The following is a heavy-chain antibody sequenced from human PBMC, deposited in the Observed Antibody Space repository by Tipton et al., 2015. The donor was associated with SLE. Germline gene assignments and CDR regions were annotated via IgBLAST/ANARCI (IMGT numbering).Heavy chain of an antibody. CDR1: GGSFQNIY. CDR2: INHSGTT. Sequence: TLSLTCAVYGGSFQNIYWTWIRQSPGKGLEWIGDINHSGTTKYNLSLKSRAIMSVDTSKNQFSLKVSSVTAADTAVYYCARRRWSRPYYYYYMDVWGKGTTVTVSS. D-gene: IGHD4-23*01. CDR3: ARRRWSRPYYYYYMDV. J-gene: IGHJ6*03. V-gene: IGHV4-34*01.